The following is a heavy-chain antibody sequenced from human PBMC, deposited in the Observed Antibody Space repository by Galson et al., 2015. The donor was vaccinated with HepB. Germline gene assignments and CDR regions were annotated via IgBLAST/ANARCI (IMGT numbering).Heavy chain of an antibody. CDR3: ARDVTTIFGVVTPYYFDY. Sequence: SLRLSCAASGFTFSSYAMHWVRQAPGKGLEWVAVISYDGSNKYYADSVKGRFTISRDNSKNTLYLQMNSLRAEDTAVYYCARDVTTIFGVVTPYYFDYWGQGTLVTVSS. D-gene: IGHD3-3*01. CDR1: GFTFSSYA. J-gene: IGHJ4*02. CDR2: ISYDGSNK. V-gene: IGHV3-30-3*01.